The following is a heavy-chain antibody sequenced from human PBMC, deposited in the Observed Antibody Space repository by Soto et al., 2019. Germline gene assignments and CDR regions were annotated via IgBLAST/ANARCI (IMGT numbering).Heavy chain of an antibody. J-gene: IGHJ6*03. D-gene: IGHD6-13*01. CDR1: GGSISSGGYY. V-gene: IGHV4-31*03. CDR2: IYYSGST. Sequence: SETLSLTCTVSGGSISSGGYYWSWIRQHPGKGLEWIGYIYYSGSTYYNPSLKSRVTISVDTSKNQFSLKLSSVTAADTAVYYCARDGYSSSSPWYYYYYMDVWGKGTTVTVSS. CDR3: ARDGYSSSSPWYYYYYMDV.